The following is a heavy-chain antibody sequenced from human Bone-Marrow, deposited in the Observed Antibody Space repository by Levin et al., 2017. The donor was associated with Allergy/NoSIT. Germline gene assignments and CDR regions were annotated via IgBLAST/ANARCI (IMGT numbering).Heavy chain of an antibody. CDR3: AKERVFPVYYFDD. CDR2: ISKDGDSA. J-gene: IGHJ4*02. CDR1: GFSFSSFA. D-gene: IGHD3-16*01. Sequence: GGSLRLSCVGSGFSFSSFAMSWVRQAPGKGLEWVSSISKDGDSASYADSVKGRFTISRDNSKKTVYLLMNNPRGEDTAVYFCAKERVFPVYYFDDWGPGTLATVSS. V-gene: IGHV3-23*01.